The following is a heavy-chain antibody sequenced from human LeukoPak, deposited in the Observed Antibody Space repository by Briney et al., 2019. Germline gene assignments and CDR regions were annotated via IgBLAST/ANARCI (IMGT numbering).Heavy chain of an antibody. J-gene: IGHJ4*02. CDR3: ARDWPGIDY. Sequence: PGRSLRLSCAASGFTFDDYAMHWVRQAPGKGLEWVSGISWNSGSIGYADSVKGRFSISRDNSQNTVYLQMNSLRVEDTAIYYCARDWPGIDYWGQGTLVIVSS. V-gene: IGHV3-9*01. CDR1: GFTFDDYA. CDR2: ISWNSGSI.